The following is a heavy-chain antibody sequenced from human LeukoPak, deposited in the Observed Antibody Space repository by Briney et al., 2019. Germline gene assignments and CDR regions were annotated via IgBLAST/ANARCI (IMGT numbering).Heavy chain of an antibody. Sequence: PGGSLRLSCAASGFTFSNAWMSWVRQAPGKGLEWVGRIKSKTDGGTTDYAAPVKGRFTISRDDSKNTLYLQMNSLRAEDTAVYYCAKMRGHPTPSYYMDVWGKGTTVTVS. J-gene: IGHJ6*03. V-gene: IGHV3-15*01. CDR1: GFTFSNAW. CDR3: AKMRGHPTPSYYMDV. CDR2: IKSKTDGGTT.